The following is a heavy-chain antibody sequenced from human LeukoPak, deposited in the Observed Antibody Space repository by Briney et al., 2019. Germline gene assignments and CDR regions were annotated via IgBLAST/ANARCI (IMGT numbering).Heavy chain of an antibody. CDR3: ARGLDFWSGLLDY. CDR1: GFTFSSND. D-gene: IGHD3-3*01. Sequence: GGSLRLSCEASGFTFSSNDMHWVRQAPGKGLEWVAFIRHDGSLEYYVDSVQGRFTISKDNSKNTLYLQMNSLRAEDTAVYYCARGLDFWSGLLDYWGQGTLVTVSS. J-gene: IGHJ4*02. V-gene: IGHV3-30*02. CDR2: IRHDGSLE.